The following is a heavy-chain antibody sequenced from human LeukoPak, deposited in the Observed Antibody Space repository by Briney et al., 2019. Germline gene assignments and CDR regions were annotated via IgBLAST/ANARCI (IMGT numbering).Heavy chain of an antibody. D-gene: IGHD3-16*01. CDR2: INPNSGGT. J-gene: IGHJ4*02. CDR3: ARYVRLRGYFDY. V-gene: IGHV1-2*02. Sequence: ASVKVSCKASGYTFTSYGISWVRQAPGQGLEWMGWINPNSGGTNYAQKFQGRVTMTRDTSISTAYMELSRLRSDDTAVYYCARYVRLRGYFDYWGQGTLVTVSS. CDR1: GYTFTSYG.